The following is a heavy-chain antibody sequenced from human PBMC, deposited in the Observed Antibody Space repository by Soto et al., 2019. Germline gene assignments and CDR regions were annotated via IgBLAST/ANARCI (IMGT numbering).Heavy chain of an antibody. CDR1: GFTFSNYW. Sequence: EVQLVESGGGLVQRGGSLRLSCAASGFTFSNYWIHWVRQAPGKGLVWVSRINVDASGANYADFVKGRFTISRDNAKNTVYLQMNSLRAEGTAVYYWLRGAYRGFRLDSWGQGTLVTVSS. J-gene: IGHJ5*01. CDR2: INVDASGA. V-gene: IGHV3-74*01. D-gene: IGHD4-4*01. CDR3: LRGAYRGFRLDS.